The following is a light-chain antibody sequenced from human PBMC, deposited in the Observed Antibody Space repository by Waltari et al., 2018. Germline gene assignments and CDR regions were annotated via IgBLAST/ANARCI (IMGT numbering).Light chain of an antibody. CDR3: QHYLRLPVT. CDR1: QSVNGA. CDR2: HAS. V-gene: IGKV3-20*01. J-gene: IGKJ1*01. Sequence: EIVLTQSPGTLSLSPGEGATLPCRASQSVNGALAWYQQKPGQAPRLLIYHASNRATGIPDRFSGSGSGTDFSLTISRLGPEDFAVYYCQHYLRLPVTFGQGTKVEI.